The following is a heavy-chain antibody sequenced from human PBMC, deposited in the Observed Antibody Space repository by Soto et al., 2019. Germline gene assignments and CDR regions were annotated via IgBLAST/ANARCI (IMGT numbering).Heavy chain of an antibody. Sequence: SETLSLTCSVSGVSITSYYWSWIRQSAGGGLEWMGRINTDGLSTYSPSFKSRLTMSLDTSKNQVSLRLISVTAADTAVYFCARVPVEVAAPEDYYGLAVWGQGTTVTVSS. CDR1: GVSITSYY. J-gene: IGHJ6*02. CDR2: INTDGLS. D-gene: IGHD2-15*01. CDR3: ARVPVEVAAPEDYYGLAV. V-gene: IGHV4-4*07.